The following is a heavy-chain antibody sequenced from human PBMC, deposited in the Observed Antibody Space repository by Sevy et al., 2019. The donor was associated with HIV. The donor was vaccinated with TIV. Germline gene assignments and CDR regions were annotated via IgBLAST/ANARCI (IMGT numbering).Heavy chain of an antibody. Sequence: ASVKVSCKASGGTFSSYAISWVRQAPGQGLEWMGGIIPIFGTANYAQKFQGRVTITADESTSTAYMELSILRSEDTAVYYCARDYSYYDFWSGPPHYYYYGMDVWGQGTTVTVSS. D-gene: IGHD3-3*01. CDR2: IIPIFGTA. CDR3: ARDYSYYDFWSGPPHYYYYGMDV. CDR1: GGTFSSYA. J-gene: IGHJ6*02. V-gene: IGHV1-69*13.